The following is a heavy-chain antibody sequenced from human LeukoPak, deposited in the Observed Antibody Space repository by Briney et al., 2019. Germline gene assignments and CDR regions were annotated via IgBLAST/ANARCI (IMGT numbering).Heavy chain of an antibody. Sequence: PGGSLRLSCAASGFTFSSYSMNWVRQAPGKGLEWVSSISSSSSYIYYADSVKGRFTISRDNAKNSLYLQMNSLRAEDTAVYYCASMFGGYCSSTSWYGNDYWGQGTLVTVSS. CDR1: GFTFSSYS. J-gene: IGHJ4*02. V-gene: IGHV3-21*01. CDR2: ISSSSSYI. D-gene: IGHD2-2*01. CDR3: ASMFGGYCSSTSWYGNDY.